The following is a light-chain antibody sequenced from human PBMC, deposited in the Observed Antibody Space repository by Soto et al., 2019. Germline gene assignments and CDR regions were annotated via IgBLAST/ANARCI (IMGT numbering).Light chain of an antibody. Sequence: SYELTQPPSVSVAPGQTARITCGGNNIGGKSVHWYQQKPGQAPVLVVYDDSDRPSGIPDRFSGSNSGNTATLTISGTQAMDEADYYCQVWGRSTRVFGGGTKLTVL. V-gene: IGLV3-21*02. J-gene: IGLJ3*02. CDR1: NIGGKS. CDR2: DDS. CDR3: QVWGRSTRV.